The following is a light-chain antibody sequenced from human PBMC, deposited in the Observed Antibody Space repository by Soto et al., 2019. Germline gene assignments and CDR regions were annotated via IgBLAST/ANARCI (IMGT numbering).Light chain of an antibody. CDR1: STDVGCYNY. CDR2: EFS. CDR3: SSYTSTSTRV. J-gene: IGLJ1*01. Sequence: SVLTQPAFVSGTPGQSITNSCTGSSTDVGCYNYVSWYQHPPGKAPKLMISEFSNRPSWVSNRFSGSKSGNTASLTISGLQAEDEADYYCSSYTSTSTRVFGTGTKVTVL. V-gene: IGLV2-14*01.